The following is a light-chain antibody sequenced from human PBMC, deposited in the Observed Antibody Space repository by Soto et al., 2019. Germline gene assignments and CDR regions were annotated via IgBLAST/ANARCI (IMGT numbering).Light chain of an antibody. Sequence: DIQMTQSPSSLSASVGEGVTITCRASSSIDIYLNWYQQKPGKAPNLLIHTASTVHSGVPSRFSGSGSGTDFTLTIATLQPEDFGTYYCQQSYSSVRTFGQGTKVE. CDR2: TAS. CDR1: SSIDIY. J-gene: IGKJ1*01. CDR3: QQSYSSVRT. V-gene: IGKV1-39*01.